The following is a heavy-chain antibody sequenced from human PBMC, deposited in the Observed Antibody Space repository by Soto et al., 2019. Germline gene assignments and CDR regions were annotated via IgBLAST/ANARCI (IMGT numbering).Heavy chain of an antibody. CDR3: ARIAEGHGTPFDY. J-gene: IGHJ4*02. CDR2: IIPIFGTA. Sequence: VKVSCKASGGTFSSYAISWVRQAPGQGLEWMGGIIPIFGTANYAQKFQGRVTITADESTSTAYMELSSLRSEDTAVYYCARIAEGHGTPFDYWGQGTLVTVSS. CDR1: GGTFSSYA. D-gene: IGHD2-15*01. V-gene: IGHV1-69*13.